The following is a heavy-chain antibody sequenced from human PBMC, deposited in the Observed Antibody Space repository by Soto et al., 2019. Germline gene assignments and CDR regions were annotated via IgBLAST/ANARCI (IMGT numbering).Heavy chain of an antibody. CDR1: GITFSSYW. D-gene: IGHD3-22*01. CDR3: ARIDEGYYDSSEP. V-gene: IGHV3-74*02. J-gene: IGHJ5*02. Sequence: EVQLLESGGDLVQPGGSLRLSCVASGITFSSYWMHWVRQAPGKGLVWVSRINSDGSSTSYADSVKGRFTISRDNAKNTLYLQMNSLRAEDTAVYYCARIDEGYYDSSEPWGQGTLVTVSS. CDR2: INSDGSST.